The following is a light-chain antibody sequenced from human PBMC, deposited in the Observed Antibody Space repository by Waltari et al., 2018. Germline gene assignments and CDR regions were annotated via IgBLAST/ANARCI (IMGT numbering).Light chain of an antibody. CDR2: DAS. CDR3: QQRGNGLT. CDR1: QSFRNS. J-gene: IGKJ4*01. V-gene: IGKV3-11*01. Sequence: EIVLTQSPATLSLSPGARATLSCRASQSFRNSLAWYQQKPGQAPRLLIYDASARATGTPARFSGSGSGTDFSLTISSLEPEDFAVYYCQQRGNGLTFGGGTKVEIK.